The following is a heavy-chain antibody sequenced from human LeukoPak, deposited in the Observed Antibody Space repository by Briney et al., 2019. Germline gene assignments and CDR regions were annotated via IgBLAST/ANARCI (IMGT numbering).Heavy chain of an antibody. D-gene: IGHD6-19*01. CDR1: GFTFSDEY. V-gene: IGHV3-11*03. J-gene: IGHJ4*02. Sequence: PGGALRLSCAASGFTFSDEYMSWIRQAPGKGLEWVSYISNSGSYTNYADSVKGRFTISRDNAKNSLYLQMNGLRAEDTAVYYCARSRGAGPGAYFDYWGQGALITVSS. CDR2: ISNSGSYT. CDR3: ARSRGAGPGAYFDY.